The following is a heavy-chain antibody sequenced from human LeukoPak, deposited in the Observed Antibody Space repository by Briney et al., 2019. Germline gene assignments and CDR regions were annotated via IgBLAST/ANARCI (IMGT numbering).Heavy chain of an antibody. CDR1: GFTVSVNY. J-gene: IGHJ4*02. V-gene: IGHV3-66*01. CDR3: ARKTDSGGQGDY. Sequence: GGSLRLSCAAFGFTVSVNYMSWVRQAPGKGLECVSVIYSGGNTYYADSVKGRFTISRDNSKNTLYLQMNSLGAEDTAVYYCARKTDSGGQGDYWGPGTLVTVSS. D-gene: IGHD3-22*01. CDR2: IYSGGNT.